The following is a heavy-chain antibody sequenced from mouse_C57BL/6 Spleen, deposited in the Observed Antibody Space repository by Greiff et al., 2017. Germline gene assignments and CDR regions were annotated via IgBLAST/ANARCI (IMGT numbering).Heavy chain of an antibody. D-gene: IGHD1-1*01. J-gene: IGHJ3*01. V-gene: IGHV14-4*01. CDR3: TTPITTVVANPYAY. CDR2: IDPENGDT. CDR1: GFNIKDDY. Sequence: VQLQQSGAELVRPGASVKLSCTASGFNIKDDYMHWVKQRPEQGLEWIGWIDPENGDTEYASKFQGKATITADTSSNTAYLQLSSLTYEDTADYYCTTPITTVVANPYAYWGQGTLVTVSA.